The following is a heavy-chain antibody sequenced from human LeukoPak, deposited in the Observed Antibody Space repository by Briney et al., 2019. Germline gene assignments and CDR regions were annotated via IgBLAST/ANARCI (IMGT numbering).Heavy chain of an antibody. CDR3: ARGGSGTYYNWAGWFDP. CDR2: ISYNEGS. Sequence: SETVSLTCTVSGYSISSGYYWAWIRLTPGKGLEWIGSISYNEGSNYNRFLKNRVTISVDISENQFSLKLNSVTAADTAVYFCARGGSGTYYNWAGWFDPWGQGTLVTVSS. D-gene: IGHD3-10*01. J-gene: IGHJ5*02. CDR1: GYSISSGYY. V-gene: IGHV4-38-2*02.